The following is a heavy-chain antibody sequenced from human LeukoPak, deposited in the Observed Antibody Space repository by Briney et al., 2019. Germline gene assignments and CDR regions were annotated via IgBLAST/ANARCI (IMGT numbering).Heavy chain of an antibody. Sequence: PGGSLRLSCSASGFTFSSYWMSWVRQTTGKGLECVAKIREDGNEKFYVDSVKGRFTISRDNAKNSVYLQMNSLRVEDTAVYFCARVGYCSGGSCYSIYYYYYYMDVWGKGTTVTISS. J-gene: IGHJ6*03. CDR1: GFTFSSYW. CDR3: ARVGYCSGGSCYSIYYYYYYMDV. D-gene: IGHD2-15*01. CDR2: IREDGNEK. V-gene: IGHV3-7*01.